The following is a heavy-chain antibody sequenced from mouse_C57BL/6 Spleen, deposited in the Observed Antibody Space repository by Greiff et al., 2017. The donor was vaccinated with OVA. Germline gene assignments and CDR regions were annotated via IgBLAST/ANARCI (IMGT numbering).Heavy chain of an antibody. D-gene: IGHD2-1*01. CDR3: ASHGNYVHWYFDV. CDR1: GYSITSGYY. V-gene: IGHV3-6*01. J-gene: IGHJ1*03. Sequence: ESGPGLVKPSQSLSLTCSVTGYSITSGYYWNWIRQFPGNKLEWMGYISYDGSNNYNPSLKNRISITRDTSKNQFFLKLNSVTTEDTATYYCASHGNYVHWYFDVWGTGTTVTVSS. CDR2: ISYDGSN.